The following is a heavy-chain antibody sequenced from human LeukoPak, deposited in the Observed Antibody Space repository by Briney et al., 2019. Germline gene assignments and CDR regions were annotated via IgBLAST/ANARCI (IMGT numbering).Heavy chain of an antibody. V-gene: IGHV4-34*01. CDR1: GGSFSGYY. Sequence: SETLSLTCAVYGGSFSGYYWSWIRQPPGKGLEWIGEINHSGSTYYNPSLKSRVTISVDTSKNQFSLKLSSVTAADTAVYYCARDRKYYYGSGSYDYWGQGTLVTVSS. CDR2: INHSGST. CDR3: ARDRKYYYGSGSYDY. D-gene: IGHD3-10*01. J-gene: IGHJ4*02.